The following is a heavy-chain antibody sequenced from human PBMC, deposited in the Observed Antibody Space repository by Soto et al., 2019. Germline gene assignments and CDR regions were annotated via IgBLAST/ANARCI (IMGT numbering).Heavy chain of an antibody. D-gene: IGHD3-9*01. CDR1: GGSISIDGYS. V-gene: IGHV4-30-2*01. J-gene: IGHJ5*02. Sequence: PSETLSLTCAVSGGSISIDGYSWSCIRQPPGKGLEWIGYIYHSGSTNNNPSLKSRVTISVDRSKNQFSLKLSSVTAADTAVYYCARGLYDILTGYPNWFDPWGQGTLVTVSS. CDR2: IYHSGST. CDR3: ARGLYDILTGYPNWFDP.